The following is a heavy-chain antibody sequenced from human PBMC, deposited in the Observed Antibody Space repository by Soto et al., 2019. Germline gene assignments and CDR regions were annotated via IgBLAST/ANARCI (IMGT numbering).Heavy chain of an antibody. CDR3: ARWTYCGGDCYWLDF. J-gene: IGHJ4*02. CDR2: INHSGSA. CDR1: GESFSGYI. D-gene: IGHD2-21*02. V-gene: IGHV4-34*01. Sequence: SETLSLTCAVYGESFSGYIWTWIRQTPGKGLQWIGQINHSGSASYNPSLKSRVTISLNTSKNQFSLNLNSVTAADTAIYYCARWTYCGGDCYWLDFWGQGTLVTVSS.